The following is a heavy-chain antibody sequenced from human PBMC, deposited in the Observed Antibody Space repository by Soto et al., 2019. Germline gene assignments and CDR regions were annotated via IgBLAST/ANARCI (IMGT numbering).Heavy chain of an antibody. CDR1: GYTFTSYG. CDR3: ARDSPIVVVPAAISDAFDI. D-gene: IGHD2-2*01. Sequence: ASVKVSCKASGYTFTSYGISWVRQAPGQGLEWMGWISAYNGNTNYVQKLQGRVSMTTDTSTSTAYMELSCLRSYDTAVYYCARDSPIVVVPAAISDAFDIWGQGTMVTVSS. CDR2: ISAYNGNT. J-gene: IGHJ3*02. V-gene: IGHV1-18*04.